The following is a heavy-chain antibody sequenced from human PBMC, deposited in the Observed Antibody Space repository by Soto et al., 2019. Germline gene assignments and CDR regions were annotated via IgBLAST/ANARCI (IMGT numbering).Heavy chain of an antibody. Sequence: GASVKVSCKASGFSLTGCYRHWLRQAPGQGLEWMGWINAHSGGTEYAQKFQGRVTLTRDTSIATAYLTLTSLTSDDTALYYCAKDLTRQLAYWLDPRGQRTQVTVSS. D-gene: IGHD6-6*01. J-gene: IGHJ5*02. CDR3: AKDLTRQLAYWLDP. V-gene: IGHV1-2*02. CDR1: GFSLTGCY. CDR2: INAHSGGT.